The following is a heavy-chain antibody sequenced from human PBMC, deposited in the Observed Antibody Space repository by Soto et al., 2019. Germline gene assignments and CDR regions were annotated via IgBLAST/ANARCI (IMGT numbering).Heavy chain of an antibody. Sequence: EVQLLESGGGLVQPGGSLRLSCAASGFTFSSYAMSWVRQAPGKGLEWVSAISGSGGSTYYADSVKGRFTISRDNSKTPLYLQMNSLRAEDTAVYYCAKDLILLYSSSDFDYWGQGTLVTVSS. CDR3: AKDLILLYSSSDFDY. CDR1: GFTFSSYA. D-gene: IGHD6-6*01. CDR2: ISGSGGST. J-gene: IGHJ4*02. V-gene: IGHV3-23*01.